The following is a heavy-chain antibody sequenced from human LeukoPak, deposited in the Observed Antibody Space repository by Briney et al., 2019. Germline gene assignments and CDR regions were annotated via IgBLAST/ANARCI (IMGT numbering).Heavy chain of an antibody. D-gene: IGHD3-10*01. V-gene: IGHV4-59*01. CDR3: AATGVYYSASGRVHYFDY. CDR2: IFYSGST. J-gene: IGHJ4*02. CDR1: GGSITSYY. Sequence: SETLSLTCTVSGGSITSYYWSWIRQPPGKGLEWIGYIFYSGSTNYNPSLKSRVTISVETSKNQLSLKLSSVTAADTAVYYCAATGVYYSASGRVHYFDYWGQGTLVTVSS.